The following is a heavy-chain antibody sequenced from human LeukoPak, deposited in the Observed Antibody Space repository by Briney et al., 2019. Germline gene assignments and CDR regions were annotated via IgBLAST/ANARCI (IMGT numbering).Heavy chain of an antibody. D-gene: IGHD1-7*01. CDR2: ITDSGGFS. V-gene: IGHV3-23*01. Sequence: GGSLRLSCAASGFTFSSYAMTWVRQAPGKGLEWVSSITDSGGFSYYADSVKGRFTISRDNSKNTLYLQMNSLRAEDTAVYFCAKRGELLRPFDYWGQGTLVTVSS. CDR1: GFTFSSYA. CDR3: AKRGELLRPFDY. J-gene: IGHJ4*02.